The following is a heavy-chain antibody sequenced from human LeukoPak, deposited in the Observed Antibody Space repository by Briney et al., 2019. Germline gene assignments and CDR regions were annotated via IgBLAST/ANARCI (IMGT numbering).Heavy chain of an antibody. CDR1: GFTFSSYG. CDR2: ISGSGGST. CDR3: AKVPYRLHYFDY. J-gene: IGHJ4*02. V-gene: IGHV3-23*01. D-gene: IGHD4-11*01. Sequence: PWGSLRLSCAASGFTFSSYGMSWVRQAPGKGLEWVSAISGSGGSTYYADSVKGRFTISRDNSKNTLYLQMNSLRAEDTAVSYSAKVPYRLHYFDYWGQGTLVTVSS.